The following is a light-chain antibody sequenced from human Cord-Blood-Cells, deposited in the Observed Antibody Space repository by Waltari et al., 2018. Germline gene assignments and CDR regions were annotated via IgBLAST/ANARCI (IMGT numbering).Light chain of an antibody. CDR2: DVS. CDR1: CSDAGGYNY. CDR3: SSYTSSSTWV. J-gene: IGLJ3*02. Sequence: QSALTPPSSVLWSPGQSITISSTRTCSDAGGYNYASRYQQHTGNAHKLIIYDVSQRPSGVSNRFSGSKSGNTASLTISGLQAEEEADYYCSSYTSSSTWVFGGGTKLTVL. V-gene: IGLV2-14*01.